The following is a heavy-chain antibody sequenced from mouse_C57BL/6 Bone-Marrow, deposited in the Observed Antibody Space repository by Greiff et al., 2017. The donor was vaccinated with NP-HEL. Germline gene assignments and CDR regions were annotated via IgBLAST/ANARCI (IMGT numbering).Heavy chain of an antibody. CDR1: GYTFTSYW. D-gene: IGHD1-1*01. CDR2: IDPNSGGT. V-gene: IGHV1-72*01. Sequence: QVQLQQPGADLVKPGASVKLSCKASGYTFTSYWMHWVKQRPGRGLEWIGRIDPNSGGTKFNEKFKTKATLTVDKPSSQAYMQLSSLTSEDSAVYYCARYYYGSRGWYFDVWGTGTTVTVSS. J-gene: IGHJ1*03. CDR3: ARYYYGSRGWYFDV.